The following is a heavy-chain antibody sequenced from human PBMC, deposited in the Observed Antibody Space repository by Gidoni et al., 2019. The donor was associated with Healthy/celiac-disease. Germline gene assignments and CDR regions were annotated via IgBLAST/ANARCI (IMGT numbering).Heavy chain of an antibody. CDR1: GFTFSGSA. V-gene: IGHV3-73*02. J-gene: IGHJ4*02. CDR3: TRPLSSIAARPAGRDY. Sequence: EVQLVESGGGLVQPGGSLKLSCAASGFTFSGSAMHWVRQASGKGREWVGRIRSKANSYATAYAASVKGRFTISRDDSKNTAYLQMNSLKTEDTAVYYCTRPLSSIAARPAGRDYWGQGTLVTVSS. D-gene: IGHD6-6*01. CDR2: IRSKANSYAT.